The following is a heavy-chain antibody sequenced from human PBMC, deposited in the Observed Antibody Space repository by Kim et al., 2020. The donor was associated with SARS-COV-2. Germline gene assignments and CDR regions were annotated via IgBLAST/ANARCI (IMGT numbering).Heavy chain of an antibody. V-gene: IGHV4-38-2*02. CDR1: GYSISSGYY. CDR3: AREDGLGWLQFASGPLD. Sequence: SETLSLTCTVSGYSISSGYYWGWIRQPPGKGLEWIGSIYHSGSTYYNPSLKSRVTISVDTSKNQFSLKLSSVTAADTAVYYCAREDGLGWLQFASGPLDWGQGTLVTVSS. D-gene: IGHD5-12*01. CDR2: IYHSGST. J-gene: IGHJ4*02.